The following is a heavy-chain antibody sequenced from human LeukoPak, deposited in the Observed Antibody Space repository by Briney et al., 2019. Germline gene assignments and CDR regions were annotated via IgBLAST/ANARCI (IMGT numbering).Heavy chain of an antibody. Sequence: ASVKVSCKASGYTFTGYYMHWVRQAPGQGLEWMGWINPNSGGTNYAQKFQGRVTMTRDTSISTAYMELSRLRSDDTAVYYCARAADRDYPILDVWSKGTTVTVSS. CDR2: INPNSGGT. D-gene: IGHD4-17*01. V-gene: IGHV1-2*02. J-gene: IGHJ6*04. CDR1: GYTFTGYY. CDR3: ARAADRDYPILDV.